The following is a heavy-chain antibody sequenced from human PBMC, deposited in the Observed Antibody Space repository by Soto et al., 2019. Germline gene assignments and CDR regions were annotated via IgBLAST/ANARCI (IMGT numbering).Heavy chain of an antibody. V-gene: IGHV4-31*02. D-gene: IGHD3-22*01. CDR3: ARGVAMRVII. CDR1: DY. Sequence: DYRIMIRQPPGKGLEWIGYIHYSGRTYYNPSLRSRLTTSVDTSKNQFSLKLSSVTAADTAVYYCARGVAMRVIIWGQGTLVTSPQ. J-gene: IGHJ4*02. CDR2: IHYSGRT.